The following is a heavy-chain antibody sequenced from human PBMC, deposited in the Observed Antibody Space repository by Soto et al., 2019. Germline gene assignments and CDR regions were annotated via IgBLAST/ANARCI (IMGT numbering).Heavy chain of an antibody. CDR2: IKQDGSEK. CDR1: GFTFSSYW. D-gene: IGHD5-18*01. CDR3: ARDQSSGYSYGYFTYYYYGMDV. Sequence: EVQLVESGGGLVQPGGSLRLSCAASGFTFSSYWMSWVRQAPGKGLEWVANIKQDGSEKYYVDSVKGRFTISRDNAKNSPYLQMNSLRAEDTAVYYCARDQSSGYSYGYFTYYYYGMDVWGQGTTVTVSS. J-gene: IGHJ6*02. V-gene: IGHV3-7*05.